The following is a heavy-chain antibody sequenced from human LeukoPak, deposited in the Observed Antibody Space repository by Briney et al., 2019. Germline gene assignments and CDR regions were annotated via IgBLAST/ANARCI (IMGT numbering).Heavy chain of an antibody. Sequence: ASVKVSCKASGYTFTGYYLHWVRQAPGQGLEWMGGINPDSGGTNYAQKFQGRVTMTRDTSITTAYVELSSLRSDDTAVYYCARGPPTLGYCTSTSCLLDYWGQGTLVTVSS. CDR3: ARGPPTLGYCTSTSCLLDY. V-gene: IGHV1-2*02. CDR2: INPDSGGT. CDR1: GYTFTGYY. D-gene: IGHD2-2*01. J-gene: IGHJ4*02.